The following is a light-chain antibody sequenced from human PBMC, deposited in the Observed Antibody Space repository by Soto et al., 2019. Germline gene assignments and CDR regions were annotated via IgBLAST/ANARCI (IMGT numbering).Light chain of an antibody. CDR1: QRVSNNY. Sequence: EIVLTQSPATLSLSPGESATLSCGASQRVSNNYLAWYQQKPGLAPRLLIYDASSRATGIPDRSTGSGSGTDFTLTISRLEPEDFAVYYCQKYGNTPLSFGGGTKVEIK. J-gene: IGKJ4*01. CDR2: DAS. CDR3: QKYGNTPLS. V-gene: IGKV3D-20*01.